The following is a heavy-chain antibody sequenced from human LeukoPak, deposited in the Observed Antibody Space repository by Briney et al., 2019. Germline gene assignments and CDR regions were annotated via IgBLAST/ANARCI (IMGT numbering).Heavy chain of an antibody. J-gene: IGHJ6*03. V-gene: IGHV3-30*02. CDR1: GFTFSSYG. D-gene: IGHD3/OR15-3a*01. Sequence: GGSLRLSCAASGFTFSSYGMHWVRQAPGKGLEWVAFIRYDGSNKYYADSVKGRFTISRDNSKNTLYLQMNSLRAEDTAVYYCAKTHGERTGYYESYYYYYYMDVWGKGTTVTISS. CDR2: IRYDGSNK. CDR3: AKTHGERTGYYESYYYYYYMDV.